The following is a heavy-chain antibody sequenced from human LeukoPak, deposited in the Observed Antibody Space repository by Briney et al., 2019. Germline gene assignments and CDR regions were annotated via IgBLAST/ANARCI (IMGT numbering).Heavy chain of an antibody. CDR1: GFSVSSNY. J-gene: IGHJ6*02. CDR2: IYSGGIT. D-gene: IGHD6-13*01. Sequence: GGSLRLSCAASGFSVSSNYMSWVRQAPGKGLEWVSVIYSGGITYYADSVKGRFTISRDNSKNTLYLQLNSLRAEDTAVYYRASPGVAAAAGYYYGMDVWGQGTTVTVSS. CDR3: ASPGVAAAAGYYYGMDV. V-gene: IGHV3-66*01.